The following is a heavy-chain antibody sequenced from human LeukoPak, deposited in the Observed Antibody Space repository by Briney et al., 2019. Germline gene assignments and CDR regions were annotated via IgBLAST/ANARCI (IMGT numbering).Heavy chain of an antibody. CDR2: IYHSGST. V-gene: IGHV4-30-2*01. CDR1: GGSISSGGYS. D-gene: IGHD5-12*01. Sequence: SETLSLTSAASGGSISSGGYSWSWIRQPPGKGLEWIGYIYHSGSTYYNPSLKSRVTISVDRSKNQFSLKLSSVTAADTAVYYCARGLATRHWYFDLWGRGTLVTVSS. J-gene: IGHJ2*01. CDR3: ARGLATRHWYFDL.